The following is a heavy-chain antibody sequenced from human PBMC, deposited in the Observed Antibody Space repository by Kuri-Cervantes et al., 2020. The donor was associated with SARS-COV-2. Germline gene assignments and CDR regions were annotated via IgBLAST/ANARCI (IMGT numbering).Heavy chain of an antibody. CDR2: ISSSSDYT. CDR1: GFTFSDYY. J-gene: IGHJ3*02. V-gene: IGHV3-11*05. CDR3: AKDAIVGLSLTETFDI. Sequence: GESLKISCAASGFTFSDYYMTWIRQAPGKGLEWVAYISSSSDYTNYADSVKGRFTISRDNAKNTLYLQMNSLRAEDTAVYYCAKDAIVGLSLTETFDIWGQGTMVPVAS. D-gene: IGHD1-26*01.